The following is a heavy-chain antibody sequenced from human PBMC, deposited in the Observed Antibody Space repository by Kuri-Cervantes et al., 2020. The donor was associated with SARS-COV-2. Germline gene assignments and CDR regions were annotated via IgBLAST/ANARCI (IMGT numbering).Heavy chain of an antibody. CDR1: GYTFTGYY. V-gene: IGHV1-2*02. Sequence: ASVKVSCKASGYTFTGYYMHWVRQAPGRGLEWMGWINPNSGGTNYAQKFQGRVTITAEESTSTAYMELSSLRSDDTAVYYCARGGWFGEIWFDPWSQGTLVTVSS. J-gene: IGHJ5*02. CDR3: ARGGWFGEIWFDP. D-gene: IGHD3-10*01. CDR2: INPNSGGT.